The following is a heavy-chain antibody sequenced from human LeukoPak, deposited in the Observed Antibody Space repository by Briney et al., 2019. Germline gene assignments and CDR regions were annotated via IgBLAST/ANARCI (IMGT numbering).Heavy chain of an antibody. CDR3: AREEATFYYYYYMDV. CDR2: IYYSGST. D-gene: IGHD5-12*01. Sequence: KTSETLSLTCTVSGGSISSSSYYWGWIRQPPGKGLEWIGSIYYSGSTYYNPSLKSRVTISVDTSKNQFSLKLSSVTAADTAVYYCAREEATFYYYYYMDVWGKGTTVAVSS. V-gene: IGHV4-39*07. J-gene: IGHJ6*03. CDR1: GGSISSSSYY.